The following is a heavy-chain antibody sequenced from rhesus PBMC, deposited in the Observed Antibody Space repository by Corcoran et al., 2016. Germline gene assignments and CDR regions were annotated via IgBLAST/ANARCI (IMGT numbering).Heavy chain of an antibody. Sequence: QVKLQQWGEGLVKPSETLSLTCAVYGGSTSGYYWRWIRQPPGQGLEWFGNIDGNSASTNYNPSLKNRVTISKDTSKNQFSLKLSSVTAADTAVYYCARDWGGPINRFDVWGPGVLVTVSS. CDR1: GGSTSGYY. J-gene: IGHJ5-1*01. V-gene: IGHV4-73*01. CDR3: ARDWGGPINRFDV. CDR2: IDGNSAST. D-gene: IGHD3-34*01.